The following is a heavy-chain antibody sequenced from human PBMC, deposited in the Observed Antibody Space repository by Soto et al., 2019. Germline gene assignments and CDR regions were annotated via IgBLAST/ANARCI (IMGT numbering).Heavy chain of an antibody. D-gene: IGHD2-15*01. CDR2: INHSGST. V-gene: IGHV4-34*01. J-gene: IGHJ4*02. CDR3: ARVRRYCSGGSCHYVDY. CDR1: GGSFSGYY. Sequence: SETLSLTCAVYGGSFSGYYWSWIRQPPGKGLEWIGEINHSGSTNYNPSLKSRVTISVDTSKNQFSLKLSSVTAADTAVYYCARVRRYCSGGSCHYVDYWGQGTLVTVSS.